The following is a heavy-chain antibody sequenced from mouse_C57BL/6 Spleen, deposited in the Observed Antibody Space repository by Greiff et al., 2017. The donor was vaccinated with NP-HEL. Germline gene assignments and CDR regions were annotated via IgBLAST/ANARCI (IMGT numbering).Heavy chain of an antibody. CDR1: GFTFSSYG. D-gene: IGHD1-1*01. V-gene: IGHV5-6*01. CDR3: ARQEYYGSSSYFDV. Sequence: EVQLVESGGDLVKPGGSLKLSCAASGFTFSSYGMSWVRQTPDKRLEWVATISSGGRYTYYPDSVKGRFTISRDNAKNTLYLQMSSLKSEDTAMYYCARQEYYGSSSYFDVWGTGTTVTVSS. CDR2: ISSGGRYT. J-gene: IGHJ1*03.